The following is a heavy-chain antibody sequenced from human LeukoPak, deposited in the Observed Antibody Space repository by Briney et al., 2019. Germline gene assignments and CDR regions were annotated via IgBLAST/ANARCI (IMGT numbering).Heavy chain of an antibody. CDR3: ARAWWGSGSYKRRSEVGY. CDR2: INHSGST. V-gene: IGHV4-34*01. CDR1: GGSFSGYY. J-gene: IGHJ4*02. D-gene: IGHD3-10*01. Sequence: PSETLSLTCAVYGGSFSGYYWSWIRQPPGKGLEWIGEINHSGSTNYNPSLKSRVTISVDTSKNQFSLKLSSVTAADTAVYYCARAWWGSGSYKRRSEVGYWGQGTLVTASS.